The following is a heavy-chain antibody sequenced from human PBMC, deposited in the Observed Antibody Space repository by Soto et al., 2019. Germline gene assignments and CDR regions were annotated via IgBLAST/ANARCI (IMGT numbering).Heavy chain of an antibody. Sequence: LSLTCTVSGGSISSSSYYWGWIRQPPGKGLEWIGSIYYSGSTYYNPSLKSRVTISVDTSKNQFSLKLSSVTAADTAVYYCARHRPTPKYYYDSSGYPRHAFDIWGQGTMVTVSS. J-gene: IGHJ3*02. D-gene: IGHD3-22*01. V-gene: IGHV4-39*01. CDR2: IYYSGST. CDR1: GGSISSSSYY. CDR3: ARHRPTPKYYYDSSGYPRHAFDI.